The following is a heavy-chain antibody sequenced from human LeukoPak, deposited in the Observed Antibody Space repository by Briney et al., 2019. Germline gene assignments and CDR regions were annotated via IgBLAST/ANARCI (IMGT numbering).Heavy chain of an antibody. CDR2: IYYTGST. Sequence: PSETLSLTCTVSTGSISSSSHYWGWIRQPPGKGLESIGSIYYTGSTYYNPSLKSRVTMSVDTSKNQFSLNLNSVTAADTAVYYCARHGSWAPIDYWGQGILVTVSS. V-gene: IGHV4-39*01. CDR1: TGSISSSSHY. J-gene: IGHJ4*02. D-gene: IGHD2-15*01. CDR3: ARHGSWAPIDY.